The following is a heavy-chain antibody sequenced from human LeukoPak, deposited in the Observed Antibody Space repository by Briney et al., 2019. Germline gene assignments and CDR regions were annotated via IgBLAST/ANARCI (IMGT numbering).Heavy chain of an antibody. Sequence: GESLKISCKGSGYSFTSYWIGWMRPMPGKGLEWMGIIYPGDSDTRYSPSFQGQVTISADKSISTAYLQWSSLKASDTAMYYCARRGYCSSTSCYHFDYWGQGTLVTVSS. CDR1: GYSFTSYW. J-gene: IGHJ4*02. CDR3: ARRGYCSSTSCYHFDY. V-gene: IGHV5-51*01. CDR2: IYPGDSDT. D-gene: IGHD2-2*01.